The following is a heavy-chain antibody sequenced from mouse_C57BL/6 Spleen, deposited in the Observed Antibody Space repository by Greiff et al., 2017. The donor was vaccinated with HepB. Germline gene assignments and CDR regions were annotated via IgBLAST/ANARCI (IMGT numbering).Heavy chain of an antibody. Sequence: VKLVESGPGLVQPSQSLSITCTVSGFSLTSYGVHWVRQSPGKGLEWLGVIWSGGSTDYNAAFISRLSISKDNSKSQVFFKMNSLQADDTAIYYCARQARRPRDWFAYWGQGTLVTVSA. CDR1: GFSLTSYG. J-gene: IGHJ3*01. CDR3: ARQARRPRDWFAY. CDR2: IWSGGST. D-gene: IGHD2-14*01. V-gene: IGHV2-2*01.